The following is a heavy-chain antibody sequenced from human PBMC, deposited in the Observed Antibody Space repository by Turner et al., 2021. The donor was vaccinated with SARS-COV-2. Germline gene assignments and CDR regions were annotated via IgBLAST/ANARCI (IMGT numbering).Heavy chain of an antibody. CDR1: GDYITRAAYH. V-gene: IGHV4-31*11. CDR2: IYFTGTT. CDR3: ARDDSPDFGDYGNWFDP. D-gene: IGHD4-17*01. Sequence: VQLHQSGPGMVKPSETLSLTCAVSGDYITRAAYHWSWLRQLQGKGLEWIGSIYFTGTTSYNPAIEGWAIISSDTCGTHFSLRLTSVTAADSAVYYCARDDSPDFGDYGNWFDPWGQGTLVTVSS. J-gene: IGHJ5*02.